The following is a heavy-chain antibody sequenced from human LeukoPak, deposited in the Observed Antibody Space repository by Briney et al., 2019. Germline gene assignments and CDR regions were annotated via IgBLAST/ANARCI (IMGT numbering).Heavy chain of an antibody. D-gene: IGHD3-10*01. CDR3: ARERVRGVIGRYYYYGMDV. CDR1: GYTFTSYD. V-gene: IGHV1-8*01. CDR2: MNPNSGNT. J-gene: IGHJ6*02. Sequence: ASVTVSCKASGYTFTSYDINWVRQAPGQGLEWMGWMNPNSGNTGYAQKFQGRVTMTRNTSISTAYMELSSLRSEDTAVYYCARERVRGVIGRYYYYGMDVWGQGTTVTVSS.